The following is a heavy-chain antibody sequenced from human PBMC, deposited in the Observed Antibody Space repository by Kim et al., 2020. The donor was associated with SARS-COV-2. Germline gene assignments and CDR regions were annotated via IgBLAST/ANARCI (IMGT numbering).Heavy chain of an antibody. CDR1: GFTFSSYG. Sequence: GGSLRLSCAASGFTFSSYGMHWVRQAPGKGLEWVAVISYDGSNKYYADSVKGRFTISRDNSKNTLYLQMNSLRAEDTAVYYCARVIGLVHPDFDYWGQGTLVTVSS. J-gene: IGHJ4*02. V-gene: IGHV3-33*05. D-gene: IGHD6-19*01. CDR2: ISYDGSNK. CDR3: ARVIGLVHPDFDY.